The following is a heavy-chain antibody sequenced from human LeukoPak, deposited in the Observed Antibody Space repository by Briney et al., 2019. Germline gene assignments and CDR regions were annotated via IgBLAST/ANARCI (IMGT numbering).Heavy chain of an antibody. J-gene: IGHJ6*03. CDR3: ARGYCSSTSCYTWGYYYMDV. CDR2: IIPIFGTA. V-gene: IGHV1-69*05. D-gene: IGHD2-2*02. Sequence: SVKVSCKASGGTFSSYAISWVRRAPGQGLEWMGGIIPIFGTANYAQKFQGRVTITTDESTSTAYMELSSLRSEDTAVYYCARGYCSSTSCYTWGYYYMDVWGKGTTVTVSS. CDR1: GGTFSSYA.